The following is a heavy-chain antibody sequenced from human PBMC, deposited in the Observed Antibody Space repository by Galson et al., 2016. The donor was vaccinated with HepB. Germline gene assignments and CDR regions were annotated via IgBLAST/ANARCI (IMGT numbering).Heavy chain of an antibody. Sequence: SLRLSCAASGFTVSSNHVSWVRQAPGKGLEWVSVFYGGGTINNADSVKGRFTVSRENSENTLFLQMNSLRADDTAVYYCARLRPEYNYAYDYWGQGTLVTVSS. CDR3: ARLRPEYNYAYDY. J-gene: IGHJ4*02. CDR2: FYGGGTI. CDR1: GFTVSSNH. D-gene: IGHD5-18*01. V-gene: IGHV3-53*01.